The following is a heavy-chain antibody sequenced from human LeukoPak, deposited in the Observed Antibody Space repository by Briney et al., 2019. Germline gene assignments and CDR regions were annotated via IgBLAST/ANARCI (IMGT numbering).Heavy chain of an antibody. CDR2: ISGSGGST. CDR3: AKDFIVVVVAGGFDY. D-gene: IGHD2-15*01. CDR1: GFTFSSYA. Sequence: GGSLRLSCAASGFTFSSYAMSWVRQAPGKGLEWVSAISGSGGSTYYADSVKGRFTISRDNSKNTLYLQMSSLRAEDTAVYYCAKDFIVVVVAGGFDYWSQGTLVTVSS. V-gene: IGHV3-23*01. J-gene: IGHJ4*02.